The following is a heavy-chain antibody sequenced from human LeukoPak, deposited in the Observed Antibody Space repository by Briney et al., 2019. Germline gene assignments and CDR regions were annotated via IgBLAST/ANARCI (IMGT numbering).Heavy chain of an antibody. D-gene: IGHD3-22*01. J-gene: IGHJ4*02. Sequence: ASVKVSCKASGYTFTSYGISWVRQAPGQGLEWMGWISAYNGNTNYAQKLQGRVTMTTDTSTSTAYMELRSLRSDDTAVYYCARVLPPPDYHDSSGYVYYFDYWGQGTLVTVSS. CDR3: ARVLPPPDYHDSSGYVYYFDY. CDR1: GYTFTSYG. V-gene: IGHV1-18*01. CDR2: ISAYNGNT.